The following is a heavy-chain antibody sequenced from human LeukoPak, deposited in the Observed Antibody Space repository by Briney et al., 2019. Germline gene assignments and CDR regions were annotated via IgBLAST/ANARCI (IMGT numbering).Heavy chain of an antibody. CDR1: GYSFTSYW. J-gene: IGHJ3*02. D-gene: IGHD2-21*02. Sequence: GESLKISCKGSGYSFTSYWIGWVRQMPGKSLEWMGIIYPGDSDTTYSPSFQGQVTISADKSISTAYLQWSSLKASDTAMYYCARRNPLTQDAFDIWGQGTMVTVSS. CDR2: IYPGDSDT. V-gene: IGHV5-51*01. CDR3: ARRNPLTQDAFDI.